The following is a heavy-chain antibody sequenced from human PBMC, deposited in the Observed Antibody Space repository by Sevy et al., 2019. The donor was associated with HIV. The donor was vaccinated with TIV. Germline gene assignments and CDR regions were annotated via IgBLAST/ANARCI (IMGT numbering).Heavy chain of an antibody. Sequence: ASVKVSCKASGYSFTSYGISWVRQAPGQGLEWMGWISGYNGKTNYEQKLQGRVTMTTDTSTRTAYMEPRSLKSDGTAVYYCAKDNWNFGGSYCIDVWGQGTTVTVSS. CDR3: AKDNWNFGGSYCIDV. J-gene: IGHJ6*02. D-gene: IGHD1-1*01. CDR1: GYSFTSYG. V-gene: IGHV1-18*01. CDR2: ISGYNGKT.